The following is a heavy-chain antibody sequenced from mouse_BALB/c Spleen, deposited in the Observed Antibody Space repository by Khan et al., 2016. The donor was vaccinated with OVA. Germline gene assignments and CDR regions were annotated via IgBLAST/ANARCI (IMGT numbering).Heavy chain of an antibody. CDR2: IAPGSDST. V-gene: IGHV1S41*01. CDR3: ARSNCNSSSLDAIDY. D-gene: IGHD1-1*01. CDR1: GYTFTSYW. Sequence: DLIKPGASVKLSCKASGYTFTSYWINWIKQRPGQGLEWIGRIAPGSDSTSYNEIFTGKATLTVDTSSRTAYIQLSSLSSETSVVYYSARSNCNSSSLDAIDYWGQGTSVTV. J-gene: IGHJ4*01.